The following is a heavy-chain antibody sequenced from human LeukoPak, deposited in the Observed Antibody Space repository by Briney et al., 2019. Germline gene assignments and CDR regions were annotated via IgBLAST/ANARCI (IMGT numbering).Heavy chain of an antibody. D-gene: IGHD5-18*01. CDR2: MQHDGIDK. CDR3: AKDGLDTAMVSYFDY. J-gene: IGHJ4*02. CDR1: GFTFSNFG. Sequence: GGSLRLSCVVSGFTFSNFGMHWVRQAPGKGLEWVAFMQHDGIDKFYADSVKGRFTISRDNSKNTLYLQMNSLRAEDTAVYYCAKDGLDTAMVSYFDYWGQGTLVTVSS. V-gene: IGHV3-30*02.